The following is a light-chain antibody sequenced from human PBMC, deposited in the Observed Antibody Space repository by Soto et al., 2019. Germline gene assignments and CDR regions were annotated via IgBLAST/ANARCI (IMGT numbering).Light chain of an antibody. CDR1: QGISNY. CDR3: QKYTNVPT. V-gene: IGKV1-27*01. J-gene: IGKJ4*01. Sequence: DIQMTQSPSSLSASVGDRVTITCRASQGISNYLAWYQQIPGKVPKLLLSAASTLKSGVPSRFSGSGAGTDFTLTISSLHAEDVATYYCQKYTNVPTFGGGTKVEIK. CDR2: AAS.